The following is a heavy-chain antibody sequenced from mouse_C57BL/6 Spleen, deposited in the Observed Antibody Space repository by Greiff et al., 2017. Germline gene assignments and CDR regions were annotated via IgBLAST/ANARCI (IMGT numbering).Heavy chain of an antibody. CDR3: ARGLITTVVAPFDY. V-gene: IGHV1-54*01. D-gene: IGHD1-1*01. CDR2: INPGSGGT. J-gene: IGHJ2*01. CDR1: GYAFTNYL. Sequence: QVQLKESGAELVRPGTSVKVSCKASGYAFTNYLIEWVKQRPGQGLEWIGVINPGSGGTNYNEKFKGKATLTADKSSSTAYMQLSSLTSEDSAVYFCARGLITTVVAPFDYWGQGTTLTVSS.